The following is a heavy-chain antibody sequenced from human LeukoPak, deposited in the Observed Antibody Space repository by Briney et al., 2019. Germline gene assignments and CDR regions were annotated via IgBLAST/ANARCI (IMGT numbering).Heavy chain of an antibody. D-gene: IGHD2-15*01. V-gene: IGHV5-51*01. Sequence: GESLKISCKGSGYSINNYWIGWVRQMPGKGLEWMGIIYPGDSDTRYSPSFQGQVTISADKSISTAYLQWSSLKASDTAMYYCASYSKEDYYFDYWGQGTLVTVSS. CDR3: ASYSKEDYYFDY. J-gene: IGHJ4*02. CDR1: GYSINNYW. CDR2: IYPGDSDT.